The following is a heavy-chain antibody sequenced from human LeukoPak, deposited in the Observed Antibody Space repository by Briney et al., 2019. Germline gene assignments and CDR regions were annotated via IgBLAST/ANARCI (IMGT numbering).Heavy chain of an antibody. Sequence: GGSLRLSCAASGFTFSSYSMNWVRQAPGKGLEWVSSISSGSSYIYYADSVKGRFTISRDNAKNSLYLQMNSLRAEDTAVYYCASAVAHDYWGQGTLVTVSS. CDR2: ISSGSSYI. D-gene: IGHD6-19*01. CDR3: ASAVAHDY. J-gene: IGHJ4*02. CDR1: GFTFSSYS. V-gene: IGHV3-21*01.